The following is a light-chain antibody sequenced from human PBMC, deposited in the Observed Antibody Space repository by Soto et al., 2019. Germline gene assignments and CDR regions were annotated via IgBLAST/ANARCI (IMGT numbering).Light chain of an antibody. J-gene: IGKJ1*01. CDR2: DVS. Sequence: DIQMTQSPSTVSAYVGDSVTITCRASQSITTWLAWYQQRPGKAPKLLIYDVSSLQSGVPSRFSGSGSGTAFTLTISSLQPDDFATYYGQHYNMYSPWTFGQGTKVEIK. CDR3: QHYNMYSPWT. CDR1: QSITTW. V-gene: IGKV1-5*01.